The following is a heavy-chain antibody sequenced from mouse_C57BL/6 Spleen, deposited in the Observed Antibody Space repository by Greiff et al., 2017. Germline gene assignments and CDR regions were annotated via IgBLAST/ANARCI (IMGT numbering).Heavy chain of an antibody. D-gene: IGHD3-3*01. CDR1: GYTFTSYW. CDR2: IDPSDSYT. Sequence: QVQLQQPGAELVRPGTSVKLSCKASGYTFTSYWLHWVKQRPGQGLEWIGVIDPSDSYTNYNQKFKGKATLTVDTSSSTAYKQLSSLTSEDSAVYYGARRAGTFYAMDYWGQGTSVTVSS. V-gene: IGHV1-59*01. CDR3: ARRAGTFYAMDY. J-gene: IGHJ4*01.